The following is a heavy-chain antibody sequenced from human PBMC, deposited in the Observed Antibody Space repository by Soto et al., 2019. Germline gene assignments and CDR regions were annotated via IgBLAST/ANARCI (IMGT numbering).Heavy chain of an antibody. J-gene: IGHJ4*02. CDR2: INIDGIT. V-gene: IGHV3-74*01. CDR1: GFTFSSYW. D-gene: IGHD3-22*01. Sequence: EVQLVESGGGLVQPGGSLRLSCAASGFTFSSYWMHWVRQAPGKGLVWVSRINIDGITSYADSVKGRFTISRDNAKNTLYLQMNTLGAGDTAVYYCAWGDGDNYDGHGYLARHWGQGTLVTVSS. CDR3: AWGDGDNYDGHGYLARH.